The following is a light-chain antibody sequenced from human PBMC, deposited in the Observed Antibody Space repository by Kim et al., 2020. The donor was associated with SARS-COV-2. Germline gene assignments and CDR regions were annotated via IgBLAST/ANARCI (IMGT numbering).Light chain of an antibody. V-gene: IGLV3-1*01. CDR1: KLGEKY. J-gene: IGLJ2*01. CDR2: ENS. Sequence: SYELTQPPLVSVSPGQTASITCSGDKLGEKYACWYQQKPGQSPVLVMYENSDRPSGIPERFSGSNSGNTATLTISGTQAMDEADYYCQAWDSRTVVFGGGTQLTVL. CDR3: QAWDSRTVV.